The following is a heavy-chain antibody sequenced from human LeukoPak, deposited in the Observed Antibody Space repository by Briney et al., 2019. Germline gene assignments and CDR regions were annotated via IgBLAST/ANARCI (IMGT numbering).Heavy chain of an antibody. D-gene: IGHD3-10*01. J-gene: IGHJ4*02. CDR3: ARQKMVRGFNSVFDY. CDR2: IYYSGST. V-gene: IGHV4-30-4*01. CDR1: GGSISSGDYY. Sequence: SQTLSLTCTVSGGSISSGDYYWSWIRQPPGKGLEWIGYIYYSGSTNYNPSLKSRVTISVDTSKNQFSLKLSSVTAADTAVYYCARQKMVRGFNSVFDYWGQGTLVTVCS.